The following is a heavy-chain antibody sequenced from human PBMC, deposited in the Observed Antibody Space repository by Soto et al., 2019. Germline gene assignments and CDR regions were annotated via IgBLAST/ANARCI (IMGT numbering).Heavy chain of an antibody. CDR2: INAGNGNT. CDR3: ARFLLGSSGPYYFDY. D-gene: IGHD3-22*01. CDR1: GYTFTSYA. J-gene: IGHJ4*02. Sequence: QVQLVQSGAEEKKPGASVKVSCKASGYTFTSYAMHWVRQAPGQRLEWMGWINAGNGNTKYSQKFQGRVTITRDTSXXTAYMELSSLRSEDTAVYYCARFLLGSSGPYYFDYWGQGTLVTVSS. V-gene: IGHV1-3*05.